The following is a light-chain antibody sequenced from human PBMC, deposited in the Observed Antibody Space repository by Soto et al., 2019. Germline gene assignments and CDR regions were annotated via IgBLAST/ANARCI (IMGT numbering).Light chain of an antibody. V-gene: IGLV1-47*01. CDR1: SSNIGDNY. CDR2: RNN. J-gene: IGLJ1*01. Sequence: QSVLTQPPSASGTPGQKVTISCSGSSSNIGDNYVYWHQQLSGTAPKLLIYRNNQRPSGVPDRFSGSKSGTSASLAISGLRSEDEADYYCAAWDDSLSGYVFGPGTKVTVL. CDR3: AAWDDSLSGYV.